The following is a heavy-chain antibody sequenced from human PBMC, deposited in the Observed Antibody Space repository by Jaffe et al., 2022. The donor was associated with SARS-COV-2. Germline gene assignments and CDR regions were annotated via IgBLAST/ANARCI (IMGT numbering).Heavy chain of an antibody. Sequence: EVQLVESGGVVVQPGGSLRLSCAASGFTFDDYAMHWVRQAPGKGLEWVSLISWDGGSTYYADSVKGRFTISRDNSKNSLYLQMNSLRAEDTALYYCAKGVYYDILTGYPDYWGQGTLVTVSS. CDR2: ISWDGGST. V-gene: IGHV3-43D*03. CDR1: GFTFDDYA. D-gene: IGHD3-9*01. J-gene: IGHJ4*02. CDR3: AKGVYYDILTGYPDY.